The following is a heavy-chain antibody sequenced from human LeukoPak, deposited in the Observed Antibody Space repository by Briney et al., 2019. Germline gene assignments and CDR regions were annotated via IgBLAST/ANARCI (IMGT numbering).Heavy chain of an antibody. J-gene: IGHJ4*02. CDR3: ARDMTGTGEAY. CDR2: IDPSDSYT. CDR1: GYSFTSYW. V-gene: IGHV5-10-1*01. D-gene: IGHD1-20*01. Sequence: GESLKISYKGSGYSFTSYWISWVRQMPGKGLEWMGRIDPSDSYTNYSPSFQGHVTLSADKSISTAYLQWSSLKASDTAMYHCARDMTGTGEAYWGQGTLVTVSS.